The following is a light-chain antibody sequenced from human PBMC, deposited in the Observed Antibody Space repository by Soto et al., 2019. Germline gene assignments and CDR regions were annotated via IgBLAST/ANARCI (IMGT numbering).Light chain of an antibody. V-gene: IGKV1-8*01. CDR1: QSISSW. CDR3: QQLNSYPPT. CDR2: AAS. J-gene: IGKJ4*01. Sequence: AIRMTQSPSSLSASTGDRVTITCRASQSISSWLAWYQQKPGKAPKLLIYAASTLQSGVPSRFSGSGSGTDFTLTISSLQPEDFATYYCQQLNSYPPTFGGGTKVDIK.